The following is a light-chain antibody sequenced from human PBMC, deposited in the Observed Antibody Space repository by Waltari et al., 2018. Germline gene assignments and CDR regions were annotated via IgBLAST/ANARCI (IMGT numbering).Light chain of an antibody. CDR3: QQYDNWLGT. J-gene: IGKJ1*01. Sequence: EIVMTQSPATLSVFPGERATLSCRASQSIRSNLAWYQHKPGQAPRLLIYGASTRATGIPARFSGSGSETEFTLNISSLQSEDFAVYFCQQYDNWLGTFGQGTKVEIK. V-gene: IGKV3-15*01. CDR2: GAS. CDR1: QSIRSN.